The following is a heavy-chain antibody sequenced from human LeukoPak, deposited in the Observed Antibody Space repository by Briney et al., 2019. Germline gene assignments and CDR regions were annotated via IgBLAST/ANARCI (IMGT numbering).Heavy chain of an antibody. V-gene: IGHV4-59*08. Sequence: PSETLSLTCTVSVDSISSSYWSWIRQLPGKRLERIGLIYNSGSMTYTPSLKSRVTISVDTSKNQFSLKLGSVTAADTAVYYCARSSGWYWAFDYWGQGTLVTVSS. D-gene: IGHD6-19*01. CDR1: VDSISSSY. CDR2: IYNSGSM. J-gene: IGHJ4*02. CDR3: ARSSGWYWAFDY.